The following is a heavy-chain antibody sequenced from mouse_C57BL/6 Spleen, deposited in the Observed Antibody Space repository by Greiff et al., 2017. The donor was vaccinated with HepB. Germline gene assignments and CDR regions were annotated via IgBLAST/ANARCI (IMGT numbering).Heavy chain of an antibody. D-gene: IGHD2-2*01. Sequence: QVHVKQSGAELVRPGTSVKMSCKASGYTFTNYWIGWAKQRPGHGLEWIGDIYPGGGYTNYNEKFKGKATLTADKSSSTAYMQFSSLTSEDSAIYYCARLGGYEDAMDYWGQGTSVTVSS. CDR3: ARLGGYEDAMDY. V-gene: IGHV1-63*01. CDR1: GYTFTNYW. CDR2: IYPGGGYT. J-gene: IGHJ4*01.